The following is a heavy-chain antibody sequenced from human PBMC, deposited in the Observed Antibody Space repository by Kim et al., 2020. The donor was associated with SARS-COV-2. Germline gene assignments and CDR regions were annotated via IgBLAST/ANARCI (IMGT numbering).Heavy chain of an antibody. CDR1: GYTFSSYA. V-gene: IGHV7-4-1*02. D-gene: IGHD4-17*01. Sequence: ASVKVSCKASGYTFSSYAMNWVRQAPGQGLEWMGWINTNTGNPTYAQGFTGHFVFSLDTSVSTAYLQISSLKAEDTAVYYCARSLGVSYDYGDYGDKNWFDPWGQGTLVTVSS. CDR3: ARSLGVSYDYGDYGDKNWFDP. J-gene: IGHJ5*02. CDR2: INTNTGNP.